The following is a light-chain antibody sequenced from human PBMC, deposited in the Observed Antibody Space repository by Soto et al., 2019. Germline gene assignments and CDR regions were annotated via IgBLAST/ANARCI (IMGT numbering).Light chain of an antibody. V-gene: IGKV3-11*01. CDR1: QSVSSY. J-gene: IGKJ1*01. Sequence: EIVLTQSPATLSLSPGERATLSCRASQSVSSYLAWYQQKPGQAPRLLIYDASNRATDIPARFSGSGSGTDFTLTISSLEPEDFAVYYCQQRLMTFGQGTKVDIK. CDR3: QQRLMT. CDR2: DAS.